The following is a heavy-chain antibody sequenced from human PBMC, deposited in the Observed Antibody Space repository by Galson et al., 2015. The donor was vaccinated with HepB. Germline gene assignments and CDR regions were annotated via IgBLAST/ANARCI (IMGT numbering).Heavy chain of an antibody. CDR1: GGSISSGGYF. CDR2: IYNSGRT. V-gene: IGHV4-31*11. Sequence: TLSLTCAVSGGSISSGGYFWTWLRQLPGKGLEWIGYIYNSGRTHYNPSLKNRLHISVDTSKNRLSLNLSSVTAADTAVYYCARDKSGSYFTFDYWGPGNLVTVSS. CDR3: ARDKSGSYFTFDY. D-gene: IGHD1-26*01. J-gene: IGHJ4*02.